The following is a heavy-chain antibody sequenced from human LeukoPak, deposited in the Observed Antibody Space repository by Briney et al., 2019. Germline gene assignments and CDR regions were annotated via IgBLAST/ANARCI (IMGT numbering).Heavy chain of an antibody. D-gene: IGHD3-10*01. CDR3: ARHFDTSTYYSSFDF. Sequence: GESLKISCXGSGYNFAEYWIGWVRQMPGKGLEWVAFIYPGGSDRRYSPPFQSQVTVSADKSINTVYLQWGSLKASDTAMYYCARHFDTSTYYSSFDFWGQRTLVTVSS. CDR1: GYNFAEYW. CDR2: IYPGGSDR. J-gene: IGHJ4*02. V-gene: IGHV5-51*01.